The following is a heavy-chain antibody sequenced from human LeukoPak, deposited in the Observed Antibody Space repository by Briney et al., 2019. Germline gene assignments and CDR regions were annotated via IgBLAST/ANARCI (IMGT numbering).Heavy chain of an antibody. Sequence: PSETLSLTCTVSGGSISSNYWSWIRQSPGKGLEWIGYIYYSGSTDYNSSLKSRVTISVDTSKNQFSLKLSSVTAADTAVYYCARQNYDEVNYYYYGLDVWGQGTTVTVSS. D-gene: IGHD3-3*01. CDR2: IYYSGST. V-gene: IGHV4-59*08. CDR3: ARQNYDEVNYYYYGLDV. J-gene: IGHJ6*02. CDR1: GGSISSNY.